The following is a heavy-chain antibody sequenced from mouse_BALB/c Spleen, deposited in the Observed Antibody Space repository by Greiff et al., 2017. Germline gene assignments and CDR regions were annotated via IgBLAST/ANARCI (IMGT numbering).Heavy chain of an antibody. CDR3: ARFQLGDY. V-gene: IGHV14-1*02. J-gene: IGHJ2*01. CDR1: GFNIKDYY. CDR2: IDPENGNT. Sequence: VQLKESGAELVRPGALVKLSCKASGFNIKDYYMHWVKQRPEQGLEWIGWIDPENGNTIYDPKFQGKASITADTSSNTAYLQLSSLTSEDTAVYYCARFQLGDYWGQGTTLTVSA. D-gene: IGHD4-1*02.